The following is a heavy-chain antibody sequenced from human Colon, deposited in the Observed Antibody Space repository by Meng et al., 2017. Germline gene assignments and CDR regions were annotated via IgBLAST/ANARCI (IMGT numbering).Heavy chain of an antibody. CDR1: GYSISSGYY. Sequence: SETLSLTCTVSGYSISSGYYWGWIRQPPGKGLEWIGSFYHSGNTYYNPSLKSRVTISVDTSKNQFYLKLSSVTAADTAVYYCARDPPGAANEYFDYWGQGTLVTVSS. CDR3: ARDPPGAANEYFDY. V-gene: IGHV4-38-2*02. CDR2: FYHSGNT. J-gene: IGHJ4*02. D-gene: IGHD6-19*01.